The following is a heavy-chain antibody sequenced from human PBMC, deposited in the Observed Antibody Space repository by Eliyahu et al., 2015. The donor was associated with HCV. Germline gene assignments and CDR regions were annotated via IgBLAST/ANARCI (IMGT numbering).Heavy chain of an antibody. V-gene: IGHV4-39*01. CDR2: IYYSGST. Sequence: QLQLQESGPGLVKPSETLSLTCTVSGGSISSSSYYWGWIRQPPGKGLEWIGSIYYSGSTSYNPSLKSRVTISVDTSKNQFSLKLSSVTAADTAVYYCARHRDDGSSWYFALDYWGQGTLVTVSS. J-gene: IGHJ4*02. CDR3: ARHRDDGSSWYFALDY. CDR1: GGSISSSSYY. D-gene: IGHD6-13*01.